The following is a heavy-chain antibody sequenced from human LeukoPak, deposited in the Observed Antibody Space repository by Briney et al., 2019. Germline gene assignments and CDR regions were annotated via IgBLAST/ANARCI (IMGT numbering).Heavy chain of an antibody. CDR2: IDPSDSYT. CDR1: GYSFTSYW. D-gene: IGHD5-18*01. V-gene: IGHV5-10-1*01. J-gene: IGHJ4*02. Sequence: GESLKISCKGSGYSFTSYWISWVRQMPGKGLEWMGRIDPSDSYTNYSPSFQGHVAISADKSISTAYLQWSSLKASDTAMYYCARIPVDTSFGIDYWGQGTLVTVSS. CDR3: ARIPVDTSFGIDY.